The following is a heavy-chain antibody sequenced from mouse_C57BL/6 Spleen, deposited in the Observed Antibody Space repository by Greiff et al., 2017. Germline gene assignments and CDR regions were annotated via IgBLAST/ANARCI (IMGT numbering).Heavy chain of an antibody. Sequence: VQLKQSGAELVRPGASVKLSCTASGFNIKDDYMHWVKQRPEQGLEWIGWIDPENGDTEYASKFQGKATQTAETSSNTAYLQLSSLTSEDTAVYYCTTPYSGSSQYYLDYWGQGTTLTVSS. D-gene: IGHD1-1*01. CDR3: TTPYSGSSQYYLDY. CDR2: IDPENGDT. CDR1: GFNIKDDY. V-gene: IGHV14-4*01. J-gene: IGHJ2*01.